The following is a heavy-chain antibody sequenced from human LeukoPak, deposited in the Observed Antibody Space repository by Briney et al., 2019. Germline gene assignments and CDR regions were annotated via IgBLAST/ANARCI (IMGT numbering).Heavy chain of an antibody. CDR1: GGSISSDY. CDR2: IYYSGST. J-gene: IGHJ4*02. D-gene: IGHD3-22*01. CDR3: ARGSVTGRDSSGYYYFDY. V-gene: IGHV4-59*01. Sequence: SETLSLTCTVSGGSISSDYWTWIRQPPGKGLEWIGYIYYSGSTNYNPSLKSRVTISVDTSKNQFSLRLSSVTAADTAVYYCARGSVTGRDSSGYYYFDYWGQGTLVTVSS.